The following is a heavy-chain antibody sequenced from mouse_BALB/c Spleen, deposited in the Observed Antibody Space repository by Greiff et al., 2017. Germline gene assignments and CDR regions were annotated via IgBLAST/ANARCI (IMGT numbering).Heavy chain of an antibody. D-gene: IGHD2-3*01. CDR1: GFNIKDTY. Sequence: VQLQQSGAELVKPGASVKLSCTASGFNIKDTYMHWVKQRPEQGLEWIGRIDPADGNTKYDPKFQGKATITADTSSNTAYLQLSSLTSEDTAVYYCARFDGYYWDFDVWGAGTTVTVSS. CDR2: IDPADGNT. J-gene: IGHJ1*01. CDR3: ARFDGYYWDFDV. V-gene: IGHV14-3*02.